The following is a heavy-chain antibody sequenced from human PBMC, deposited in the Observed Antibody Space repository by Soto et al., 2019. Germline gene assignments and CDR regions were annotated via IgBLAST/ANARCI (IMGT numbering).Heavy chain of an antibody. CDR2: FNPNSGDT. CDR1: GCIFTAYS. CDR3: AREASSVIPLDY. Sequence: ASVKVSCKASGCIFTAYSMHWVRQAPGQGFEWVGWFNPNSGDTIYAQKFQGRVTLTRDTSISTAYMELYSLRSDDTAVYYCAREASSVIPLDYWGQGTLVTVSS. D-gene: IGHD2-21*01. J-gene: IGHJ4*02. V-gene: IGHV1-2*02.